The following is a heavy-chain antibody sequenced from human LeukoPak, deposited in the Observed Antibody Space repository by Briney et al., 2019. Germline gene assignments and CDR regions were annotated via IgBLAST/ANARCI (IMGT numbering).Heavy chain of an antibody. J-gene: IGHJ4*02. Sequence: SETLSLTCAVYGGSFSGYYWSWIRQPPGKGLEWIGEINHSGSTNYNPSLKSRVTISVDTSKNQFSLKLSSVTAADTAVYYCARDIGDYSLDYWGQGTLVTVSS. CDR2: INHSGST. V-gene: IGHV4-34*01. D-gene: IGHD4-11*01. CDR1: GGSFSGYY. CDR3: ARDIGDYSLDY.